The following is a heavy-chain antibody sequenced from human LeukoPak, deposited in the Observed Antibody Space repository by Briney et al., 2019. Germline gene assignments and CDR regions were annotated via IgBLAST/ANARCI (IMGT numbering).Heavy chain of an antibody. Sequence: GASVKVSCKASGYTFTSYGISWVRQAPGQGLEWMGWISAYNGNTNYAQKFQGRVTMTTDTSTSTPYMELRSLRSDDTAVYYCARVRSGFAFSGHDVDVWGQGTTVTVSS. CDR2: ISAYNGNT. D-gene: IGHD3-10*01. V-gene: IGHV1-18*01. CDR1: GYTFTSYG. CDR3: ARVRSGFAFSGHDVDV. J-gene: IGHJ6*01.